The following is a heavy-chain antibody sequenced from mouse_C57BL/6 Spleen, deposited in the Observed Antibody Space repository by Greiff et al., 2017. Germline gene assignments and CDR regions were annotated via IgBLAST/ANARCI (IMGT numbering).Heavy chain of an antibody. J-gene: IGHJ2*01. CDR2: ISYDGSN. D-gene: IGHD1-1*01. V-gene: IGHV3-6*01. CDR3: ARVITTVVAVDY. Sequence: VQLKESGPGLVKPSQSLSLTCSVTGYSITSGYYWNWIRQFPGNKLEWMGYISYDGSNNYNPSLKNRISITRDTSKNQFFLKLNSVTTEDTATYYCARVITTVVAVDYWGQGTTLTVSS. CDR1: GYSITSGYY.